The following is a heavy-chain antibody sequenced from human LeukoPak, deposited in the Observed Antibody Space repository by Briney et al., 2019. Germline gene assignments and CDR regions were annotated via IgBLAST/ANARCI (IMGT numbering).Heavy chain of an antibody. J-gene: IGHJ4*02. CDR1: GFTFSNYA. Sequence: GGSLTLSCAASGFTFSNYAMSWVRQAPGKGLEWVSAISGSGGSTYYADSVKGRFTISRDNSKNTLYLQMNSLRAEDTAVYYCAKARNWNDFDYWGQGTLVTVSS. CDR2: ISGSGGST. D-gene: IGHD1-1*01. V-gene: IGHV3-23*01. CDR3: AKARNWNDFDY.